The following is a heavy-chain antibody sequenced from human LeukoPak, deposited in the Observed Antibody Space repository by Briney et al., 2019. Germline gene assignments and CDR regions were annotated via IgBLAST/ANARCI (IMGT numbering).Heavy chain of an antibody. CDR2: ISSSGSTI. D-gene: IGHD6-19*01. CDR3: TRNSGWYGLS. CDR1: GFTFSDYY. V-gene: IGHV3-11*01. J-gene: IGHJ1*01. Sequence: GGSLRLSCAASGFTFSDYYMSWIRQAPGKGLEWVSYISSSGSTIYYADSVKGRFTISRDNSNNTLFLHLNSLRGEDTAAYYCTRNSGWYGLSWGQGTLVTVSS.